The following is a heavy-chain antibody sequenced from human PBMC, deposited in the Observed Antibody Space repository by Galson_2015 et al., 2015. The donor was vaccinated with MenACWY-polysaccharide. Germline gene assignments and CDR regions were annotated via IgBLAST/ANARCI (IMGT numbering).Heavy chain of an antibody. Sequence: SLRLSCAASGFTFSNYAMSWVRQAPGKGLEWVSTIGGSGSNTHYADSVKSRFTISRDNSKNTLSLQMNSLRAEDTAVYYCARVRYSTGKYQFDYWGQGTLVAVSS. V-gene: IGHV3-23*01. CDR1: GFTFSNYA. D-gene: IGHD2-2*01. CDR3: ARVRYSTGKYQFDY. J-gene: IGHJ4*02. CDR2: IGGSGSNT.